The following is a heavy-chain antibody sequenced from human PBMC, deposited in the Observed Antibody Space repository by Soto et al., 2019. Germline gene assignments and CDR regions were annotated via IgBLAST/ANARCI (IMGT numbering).Heavy chain of an antibody. Sequence: GGSLRLSCAASGFTFSSYGMHWVRQAPGKGLEWVAVIWYDGSNKYYADSVKGRFTISRDNSKNTLYLQMNSLRAEDTAVYYCARGDVSSSNLRGYYYYYMDVWGKGTTVTVSS. CDR3: ARGDVSSSNLRGYYYYYMDV. D-gene: IGHD2-2*01. CDR2: IWYDGSNK. J-gene: IGHJ6*03. CDR1: GFTFSSYG. V-gene: IGHV3-33*01.